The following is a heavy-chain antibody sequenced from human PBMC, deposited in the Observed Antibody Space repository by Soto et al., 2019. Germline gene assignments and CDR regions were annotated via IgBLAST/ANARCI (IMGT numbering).Heavy chain of an antibody. D-gene: IGHD2-15*01. CDR3: ARDRVGMVVAATPYWFDP. V-gene: IGHV1-69*01. CDR2: IIPIFGTA. CDR1: GCTFSSYA. Sequence: QVQLVQSGAEVKKPGSSMKVSCKASGCTFSSYAISWVRQAPGQGLEWIGGIIPIFGTANYAQKFQGRVTITADESTSTAYMELSSLRSEDTAVYYCARDRVGMVVAATPYWFDPWGQGTLVTVSS. J-gene: IGHJ5*02.